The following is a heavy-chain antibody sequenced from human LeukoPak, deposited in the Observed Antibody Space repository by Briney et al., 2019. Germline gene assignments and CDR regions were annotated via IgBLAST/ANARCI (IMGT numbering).Heavy chain of an antibody. D-gene: IGHD3-10*01. Sequence: GGSLRLSCAASGFTFSNAWMSWVRQAPGKGLEWVGRIKSKTDGGTTDYAAPVKGRFTISRDDSKNTLYLQMNSLKTEDTAVYYCTADSGRDAFDIWGQGTMVTVSS. CDR2: IKSKTDGGTT. CDR3: TADSGRDAFDI. CDR1: GFTFSNAW. V-gene: IGHV3-15*01. J-gene: IGHJ3*02.